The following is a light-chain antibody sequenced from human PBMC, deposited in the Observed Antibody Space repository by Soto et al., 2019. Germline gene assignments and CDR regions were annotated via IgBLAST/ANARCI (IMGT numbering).Light chain of an antibody. Sequence: EIVLTQSPGTLSLSPGERATLSCRASQSVSSSDLAWYQQKPAQAPRLLIYGASTRATGIPDRFSGSGSGTDFTLSIIRLEPEDFAVYFCQHYGSSPPYTFGLGTKLEI. V-gene: IGKV3-20*01. CDR2: GAS. CDR1: QSVSSSD. CDR3: QHYGSSPPYT. J-gene: IGKJ2*01.